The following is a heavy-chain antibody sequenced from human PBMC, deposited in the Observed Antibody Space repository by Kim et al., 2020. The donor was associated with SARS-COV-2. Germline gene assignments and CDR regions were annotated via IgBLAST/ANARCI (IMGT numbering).Heavy chain of an antibody. CDR3: ARGILAIAAAGTGWFDP. Sequence: SETLSLTCAVYGGSFSGYYWSWIRQPPGKGLEWIGEINHSGSTNYNPSLKSRVTISVDTSKNQFSLKLSSVTAADTAVYYCARGILAIAAAGTGWFDPWGQGTLVTVSS. D-gene: IGHD6-13*01. CDR2: INHSGST. CDR1: GGSFSGYY. J-gene: IGHJ5*02. V-gene: IGHV4-34*01.